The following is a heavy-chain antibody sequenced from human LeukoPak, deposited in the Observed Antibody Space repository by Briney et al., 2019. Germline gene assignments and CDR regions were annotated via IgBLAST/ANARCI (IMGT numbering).Heavy chain of an antibody. CDR2: INPNSGGT. J-gene: IGHJ4*02. Sequence: ASVKVSCKASGYTFTGYYMHWVRQAPGQGLEWMGWINPNSGGTNYAQKFQGRVTMTRDTSISTAYMELSRLRSDDTAVYYCARDPSSSPSLYYFDYWGQGTLVTVSS. D-gene: IGHD6-6*01. V-gene: IGHV1-2*02. CDR1: GYTFTGYY. CDR3: ARDPSSSPSLYYFDY.